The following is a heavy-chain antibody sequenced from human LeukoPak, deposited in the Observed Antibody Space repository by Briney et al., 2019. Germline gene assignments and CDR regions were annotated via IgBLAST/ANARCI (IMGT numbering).Heavy chain of an antibody. J-gene: IGHJ6*03. D-gene: IGHD3-10*01. CDR3: AKESPVLTYYYYYYMDV. V-gene: IGHV3-30*02. Sequence: GGSLRLSCAASGFTFSSYGMHWVRQAPGKGLEWVALIRYDGSNKYYADSVKGRFTISRDNSKNTLYLQMNSLRAEDTAVYYCAKESPVLTYYYYYYMDVWGKGTTVTVSS. CDR2: IRYDGSNK. CDR1: GFTFSSYG.